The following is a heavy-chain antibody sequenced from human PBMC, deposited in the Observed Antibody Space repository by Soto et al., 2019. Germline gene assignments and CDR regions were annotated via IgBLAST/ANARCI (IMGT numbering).Heavy chain of an antibody. CDR2: IYYSGST. CDR3: ARQMRYNWNYLDY. CDR1: GGSISSYY. D-gene: IGHD1-20*01. V-gene: IGHV4-59*08. Sequence: QVQLQESGPGLVNPSETLSLTCTASGGSISSYYWSWIRQPPGKGLEWIGYIYYSGSTNYNPSLKSRVTISVDTSKNQFSLKLSSVTAADTAVYYCARQMRYNWNYLDYWGQGTLVTVSS. J-gene: IGHJ4*02.